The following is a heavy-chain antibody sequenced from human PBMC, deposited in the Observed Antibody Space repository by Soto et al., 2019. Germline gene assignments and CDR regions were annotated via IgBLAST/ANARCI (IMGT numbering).Heavy chain of an antibody. Sequence: QVLLVESGGGVVQPWGSLTLSCVGSGFTFNSHGMHWVRQAPGKGLEWVAVISYDGSNKYYEESVKGRFTISRDNSRNTVYLQLNSLRAEDTALYYCAQDRTAILAEVSWLESWGQGTLVTVSA. V-gene: IGHV3-30*18. CDR1: GFTFNSHG. J-gene: IGHJ5*02. CDR3: AQDRTAILAEVSWLES. D-gene: IGHD5-12*01. CDR2: ISYDGSNK.